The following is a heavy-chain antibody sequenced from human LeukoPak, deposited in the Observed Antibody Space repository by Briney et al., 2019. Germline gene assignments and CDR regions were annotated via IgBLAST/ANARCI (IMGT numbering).Heavy chain of an antibody. Sequence: SETLSLTCTVSGGSISSGGYYWRWIRQHPGKGLEWIGYIYYSGSTYYNPSLKSRVTISVDTSKNQFSLKLSSVTAADTAVCYCARDQNTAMVPTHAFDIWGQGTMVTVSS. CDR2: IYYSGST. CDR1: GGSISSGGYY. J-gene: IGHJ3*02. D-gene: IGHD5-18*01. CDR3: ARDQNTAMVPTHAFDI. V-gene: IGHV4-31*03.